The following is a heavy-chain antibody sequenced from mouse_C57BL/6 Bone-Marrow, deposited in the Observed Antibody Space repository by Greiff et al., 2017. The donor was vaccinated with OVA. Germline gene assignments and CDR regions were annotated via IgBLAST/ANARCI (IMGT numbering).Heavy chain of an antibody. D-gene: IGHD2-4*01. CDR3: ARNRLDYAVDY. V-gene: IGHV1-19*01. Sequence: EVKLMESGPVLVKPGASVKMSCKASGYTFTDYYMNWVKQSHGKSLEWIGVINPYNGGTSYNQKFKGKATLTVDKSSSTAYMELNSLTSEDSAVYYCARNRLDYAVDYWGQGTTLTVSS. CDR2: INPYNGGT. J-gene: IGHJ2*01. CDR1: GYTFTDYY.